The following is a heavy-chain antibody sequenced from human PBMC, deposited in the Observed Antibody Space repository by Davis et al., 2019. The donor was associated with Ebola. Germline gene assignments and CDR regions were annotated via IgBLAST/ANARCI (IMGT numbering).Heavy chain of an antibody. V-gene: IGHV3-48*02. Sequence: GESLKIPCEASGFTFSYHRMSWIRQVPGKGLEWLSYIADSGVDYAESVKGRFTISRDNAKNSLYLQMDNLRDEDTAVYYCARGGGCTGDTCWYADYWGQGTLVTVSS. CDR2: IADSGV. D-gene: IGHD2-8*02. CDR3: ARGGGCTGDTCWYADY. J-gene: IGHJ4*02. CDR1: GFTFSYHR.